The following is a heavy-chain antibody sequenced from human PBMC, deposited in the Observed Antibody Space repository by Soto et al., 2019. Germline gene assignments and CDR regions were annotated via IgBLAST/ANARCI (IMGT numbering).Heavy chain of an antibody. V-gene: IGHV1-69*04. CDR1: GGTFTSYS. Sequence: QVQLVQSGAEVKKPGSSVKVSCKASGGTFTSYSITWVRQAPGQGREWMGRIIPVLGIVNYAQKFQGRVTITADKSTTTAYMELSSLRSEDTAVYYCARDGLGTTRRYFDSWGQGTLVTVSS. D-gene: IGHD1-1*01. CDR2: IIPVLGIV. J-gene: IGHJ4*02. CDR3: ARDGLGTTRRYFDS.